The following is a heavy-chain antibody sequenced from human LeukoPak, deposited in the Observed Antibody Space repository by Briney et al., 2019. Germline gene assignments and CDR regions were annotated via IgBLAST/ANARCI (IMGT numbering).Heavy chain of an antibody. CDR2: MNPNSGNT. CDR1: GYTFTSYD. D-gene: IGHD2-2*01. Sequence: ASVKVSCKASGYTFTSYDINWVRQATGQGLEWMGWMNPNSGNTGYAQKFQGRVPITRNTSISTAYMELSSLRSEDTAVYYCARGLAVVVPAAIHWFDPWGQGTLVTVSS. V-gene: IGHV1-8*03. J-gene: IGHJ5*02. CDR3: ARGLAVVVPAAIHWFDP.